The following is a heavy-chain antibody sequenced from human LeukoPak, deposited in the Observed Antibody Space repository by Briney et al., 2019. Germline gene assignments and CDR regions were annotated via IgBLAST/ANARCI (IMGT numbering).Heavy chain of an antibody. D-gene: IGHD6-13*01. CDR3: AKDRAAAGKYYFDY. CDR1: GFTFSSYA. V-gene: IGHV3-23*01. Sequence: GGSLRLSCAASGFTFSSYAMSWVRQAPGKGLEWVSAISGSGGSTYYADSVKGRFTISRDNSKNTLYLQMNSLRAEATAVYYCAKDRAAAGKYYFDYWGQGTLVTVSS. J-gene: IGHJ4*02. CDR2: ISGSGGST.